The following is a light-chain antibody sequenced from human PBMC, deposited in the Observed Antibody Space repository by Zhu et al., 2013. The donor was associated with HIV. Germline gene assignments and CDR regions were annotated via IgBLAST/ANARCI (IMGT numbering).Light chain of an antibody. Sequence: QSALTQPASVSGSPGQSITISCTGTSSDVGGHNYVSWFQQHPGKAPKLIIYEVTNRPSGVSNRFSGSKSGNTATLTISGLQAADEADYYCISYTSISTHVFGGGTKLTVL. CDR3: ISYTSISTHV. J-gene: IGLJ3*02. V-gene: IGLV2-14*01. CDR2: EVT. CDR1: SSDVGGHNY.